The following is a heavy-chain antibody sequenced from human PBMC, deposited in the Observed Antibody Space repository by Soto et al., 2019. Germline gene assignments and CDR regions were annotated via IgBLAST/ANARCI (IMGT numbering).Heavy chain of an antibody. CDR3: ASGWGVVVPADDAFDI. CDR2: IKQDGSEK. D-gene: IGHD2-2*01. CDR1: GFTFSSYW. Sequence: GGSLRLSCAASGFTFSSYWMSWVRQAPGKGLEWVANIKQDGSEKYYVDSVKGRFTISRDNAKNSLYLQMNSLRAEDTAVYYCASGWGVVVPADDAFDIWGQGTMVTVSS. V-gene: IGHV3-7*01. J-gene: IGHJ3*02.